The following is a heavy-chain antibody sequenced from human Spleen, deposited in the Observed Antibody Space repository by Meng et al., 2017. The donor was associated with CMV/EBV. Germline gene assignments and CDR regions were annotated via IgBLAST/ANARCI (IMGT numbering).Heavy chain of an antibody. V-gene: IGHV3-23*01. CDR1: RFTFSNFA. CDR2: ITATSGST. Sequence: GESLKISCAVSRFTFSNFAMSWVRQAPGKGLEWVSAITATSGSTYHADSVKGRFTISRDNSKNTLFLQMNSLRAEDTARYYCAKAFSSSWYREYYDFWGQGTLVTVSS. J-gene: IGHJ4*02. CDR3: AKAFSSSWYREYYDF. D-gene: IGHD6-13*01.